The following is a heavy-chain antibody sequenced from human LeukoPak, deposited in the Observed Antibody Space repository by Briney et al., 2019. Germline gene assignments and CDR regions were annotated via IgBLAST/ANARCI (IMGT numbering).Heavy chain of an antibody. CDR2: ISAYNGNT. D-gene: IGHD2-2*01. J-gene: IGHJ5*02. V-gene: IGHV1-18*01. Sequence: ASVKVSCKASGYTFTSYGICWVRQAPGQGLEWMGWISAYNGNTNYAQKLQGRVTMTSDTSTSTAYMELRSLRSDDTAVYYCARVGRYCSSTSCHDRRRLNWFDPWGQGTLVTVSS. CDR1: GYTFTSYG. CDR3: ARVGRYCSSTSCHDRRRLNWFDP.